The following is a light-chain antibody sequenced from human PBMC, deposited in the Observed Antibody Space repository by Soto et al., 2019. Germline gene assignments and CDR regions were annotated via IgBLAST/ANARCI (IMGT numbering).Light chain of an antibody. J-gene: IGKJ4*01. Sequence: DIQMTQSPSTLSASVGDRVTITCRASQSISSWLAWYQQKPGKAPKLLIYKASNLESGVPSRFSGSGSGTEFTLSISSLQPDYFATYYCQQYNSYPLTFGGGTKVEIK. CDR1: QSISSW. CDR3: QQYNSYPLT. CDR2: KAS. V-gene: IGKV1-5*03.